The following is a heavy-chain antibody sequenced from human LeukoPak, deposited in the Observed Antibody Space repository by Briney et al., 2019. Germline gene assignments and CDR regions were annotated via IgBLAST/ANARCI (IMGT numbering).Heavy chain of an antibody. J-gene: IGHJ4*02. CDR2: ISWDDDK. Sequence: SGPTLVNPTQTRTLICTFSGFSLSTSGMGVGWIRQPPGKALEWLALISWDDDKRYSPSLKSRLTITKDTSKNQVVLTMTNMDPVDTATYYCAHSQGDYGDYLYYFDYWGQGTLVTVSS. CDR3: AHSQGDYGDYLYYFDY. D-gene: IGHD4-17*01. V-gene: IGHV2-5*02. CDR1: GFSLSTSGMG.